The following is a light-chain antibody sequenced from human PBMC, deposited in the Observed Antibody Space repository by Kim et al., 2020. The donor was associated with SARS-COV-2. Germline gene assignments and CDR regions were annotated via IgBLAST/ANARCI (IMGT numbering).Light chain of an antibody. CDR2: DAS. CDR3: QQYDNLPRT. V-gene: IGKV1-33*01. CDR1: QDISNY. Sequence: DIQMTQSPSSLSASVGDRVTITCQASQDISNYLNWYQQKPGKAPKLLIYDASNLETGVPSRFSGSGSGTDFTFTISSQQPEDIATYYCQQYDNLPRTFGGGTKVDIK. J-gene: IGKJ4*01.